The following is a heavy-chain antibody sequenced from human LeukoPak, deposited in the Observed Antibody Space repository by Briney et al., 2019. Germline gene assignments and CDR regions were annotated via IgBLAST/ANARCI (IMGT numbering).Heavy chain of an antibody. J-gene: IGHJ4*02. D-gene: IGHD1-20*01. V-gene: IGHV4-59*01. CDR3: ARDGGNWNDGYYFDY. Sequence: PSETLSLTCTVPGGSISSYYWSWIRQPPGKGLEWIGYIYYSGSTNYNPSLKSRVTISVDTSKNQFSLKLSSVTAADTAVYYRARDGGNWNDGYYFDYWGQGTLVTVSS. CDR1: GGSISSYY. CDR2: IYYSGST.